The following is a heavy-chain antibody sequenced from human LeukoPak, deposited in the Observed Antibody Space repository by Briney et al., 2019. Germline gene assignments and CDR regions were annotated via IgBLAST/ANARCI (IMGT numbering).Heavy chain of an antibody. J-gene: IGHJ4*02. V-gene: IGHV3-21*01. Sequence: PGGSLRLSCAASGFTFSSYSMNWVRQAPGKGLEWVSSISSSSSYIYYADSVKGRFTISRDNAKNSLYLQMNSLRAEDTAVYYCARVVDYYDSSGYSGCWGQGTLVTVSS. CDR2: ISSSSSYI. CDR3: ARVVDYYDSSGYSGC. D-gene: IGHD3-22*01. CDR1: GFTFSSYS.